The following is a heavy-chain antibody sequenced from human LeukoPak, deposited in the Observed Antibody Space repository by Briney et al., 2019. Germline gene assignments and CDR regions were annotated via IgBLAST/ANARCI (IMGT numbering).Heavy chain of an antibody. CDR2: IYYSGST. CDR3: ARENYYDSSGYDDAFDI. V-gene: IGHV4-31*03. CDR1: GGSISSGGYY. Sequence: SETLSLTCTVSGGSISSGGYYWSWIRQHPGKGLEWIGYIYYSGSTYYNPSLKSRVTISVDTSKNQFSLKLSSVTAADTAVYYCARENYYDSSGYDDAFDIWGQGTMVTVSS. D-gene: IGHD3-22*01. J-gene: IGHJ3*02.